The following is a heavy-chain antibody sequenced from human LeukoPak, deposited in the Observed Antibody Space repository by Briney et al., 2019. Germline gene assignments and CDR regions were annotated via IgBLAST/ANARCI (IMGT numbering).Heavy chain of an antibody. CDR2: ISYDGSNK. Sequence: GRSLRLSCAASGFTFSSYAMHWVRQAPGKGLEWVAVISYDGSNKYYADSVKGRFTISRDNSKNTLYLQMSSLRAEDTAVYYCARDSQPPPYNYDSSGYLSPVDYWGQGTLVTVPS. CDR3: ARDSQPPPYNYDSSGYLSPVDY. D-gene: IGHD3-22*01. V-gene: IGHV3-30-3*01. J-gene: IGHJ4*02. CDR1: GFTFSSYA.